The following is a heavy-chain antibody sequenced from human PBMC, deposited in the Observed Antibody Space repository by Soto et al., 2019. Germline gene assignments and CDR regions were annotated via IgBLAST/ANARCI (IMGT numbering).Heavy chain of an antibody. CDR3: ARDRAGSFEDYGMDV. Sequence: QVQLQESGPGLVKPSQTLSLTCTVSGGSISSGGYYWSWIRQHPGKGLEWIGYIYYSGSTYYNPSLKSRVTISVDTSKNQCSLKLSSVTAADTAVYYCARDRAGSFEDYGMDVWGQGTTVTVSS. D-gene: IGHD3-10*01. J-gene: IGHJ6*02. V-gene: IGHV4-31*03. CDR1: GGSISSGGYY. CDR2: IYYSGST.